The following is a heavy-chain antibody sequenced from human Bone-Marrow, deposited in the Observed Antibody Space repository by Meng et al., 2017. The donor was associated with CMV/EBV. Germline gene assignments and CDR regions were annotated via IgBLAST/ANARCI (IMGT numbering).Heavy chain of an antibody. J-gene: IGHJ5*02. V-gene: IGHV3-74*01. CDR1: GFTFSSYW. D-gene: IGHD3-22*01. CDR3: ATIAVVVTTNL. Sequence: GESLKISCAASGFTFSSYWMHWVRQAPGKGLVWVSRINSDGSSTSYADSVKGRFTISRDNAKNTLYLQMNSLRAEDTAVYYCATIAVVVTTNLWGQGTLVTVS. CDR2: INSDGSST.